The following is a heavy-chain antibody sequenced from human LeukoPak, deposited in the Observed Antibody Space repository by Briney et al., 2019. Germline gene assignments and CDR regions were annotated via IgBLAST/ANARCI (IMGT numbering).Heavy chain of an antibody. CDR2: INHSGST. V-gene: IGHV4-39*07. Sequence: PSETLSLTCTVSGGSISSGGYYWSWIRQPPGKGLEWIGEINHSGSTNNNPSLKSRVTISVDTSKNQFSLKLSSVTAADTAVYYCARGLKGVHTTMAHFDSWGQGALVTVSS. CDR3: ARGLKGVHTTMAHFDS. CDR1: GGSISSGGYY. D-gene: IGHD5-18*01. J-gene: IGHJ4*02.